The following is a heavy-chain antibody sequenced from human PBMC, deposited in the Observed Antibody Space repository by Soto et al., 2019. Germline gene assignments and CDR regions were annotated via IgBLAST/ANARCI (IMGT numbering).Heavy chain of an antibody. CDR1: GLTFGNYA. J-gene: IGHJ2*01. Sequence: EVQLLESGGGLVQPGGSVRLSCAASGLTFGNYAMSWVRQAPGKGLEWVSAISGDSGRTYYADSVKGRFTISRDNSKNTLYLQINTLRAEDTALYYCAVTPNCGRDCSAASYWYFDIWGRGTLVTVSS. CDR2: ISGDSGRT. V-gene: IGHV3-23*01. CDR3: AVTPNCGRDCSAASYWYFDI. D-gene: IGHD2-21*02.